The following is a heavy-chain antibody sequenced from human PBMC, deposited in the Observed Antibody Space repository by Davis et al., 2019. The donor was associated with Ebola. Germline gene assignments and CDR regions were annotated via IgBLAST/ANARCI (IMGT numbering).Heavy chain of an antibody. CDR3: ARGRYYDGRGYFDF. Sequence: AASVKVSCKASGYTFTNHYMHWVRQAPGQGLEWLGVIDPSGGSTNYAQKFQGRVMMTKDTSTSTVYVDLSSLRSEDTAVYYCARGRYYDGRGYFDFWGQGTLVSVSS. V-gene: IGHV1-46*03. CDR1: GYTFTNHY. J-gene: IGHJ4*02. CDR2: IDPSGGST. D-gene: IGHD3-22*01.